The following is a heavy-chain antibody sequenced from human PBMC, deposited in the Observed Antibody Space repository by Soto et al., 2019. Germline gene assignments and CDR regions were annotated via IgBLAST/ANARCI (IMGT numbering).Heavy chain of an antibody. J-gene: IGHJ4*02. CDR3: AKDPYYYDSSGPFDY. Sequence: EVQLLESGGGLVQPGGSLRLSCAASGFTFSSYAMSWVRQAPGKGLEWVSAISGSGGSTYYADSVKGRFTISRDNTKNTLYLQINSLRAEDTAVYYCAKDPYYYDSSGPFDYWGQGTLVTVSS. D-gene: IGHD3-22*01. V-gene: IGHV3-23*01. CDR2: ISGSGGST. CDR1: GFTFSSYA.